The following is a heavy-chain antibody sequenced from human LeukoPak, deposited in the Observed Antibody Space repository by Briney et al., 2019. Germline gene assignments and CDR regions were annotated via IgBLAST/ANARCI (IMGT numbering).Heavy chain of an antibody. D-gene: IGHD2-8*01. J-gene: IGHJ4*02. CDR2: IYTSGST. CDR1: GGSISSYY. CDR3: ARHSGYCTNGVCYLFDY. Sequence: SETLSLTCTVSGGSISSYYWSWIRQPPGKGLEWIGYIYTSGSTNYNPSLKSRVTISVDTSKNQFSLKLSSVTAADTAVYYCARHSGYCTNGVCYLFDYWGQGTPVTVSS. V-gene: IGHV4-4*09.